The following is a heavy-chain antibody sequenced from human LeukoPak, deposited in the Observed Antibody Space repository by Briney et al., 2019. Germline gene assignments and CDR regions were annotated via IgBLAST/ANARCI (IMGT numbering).Heavy chain of an antibody. V-gene: IGHV1-2*02. CDR1: GYTFTGYY. CDR2: INPNSGGT. CDR3: ARVVRANTVTIPHYYYYYMDV. J-gene: IGHJ6*03. D-gene: IGHD4-11*01. Sequence: EASVKVSCKASGYTFTGYYMHWVRQAPGQGLEWMGWINPNSGGTNYAQKFQGRVTMTRDTSISTAYMELSRLRSDDTAVYYCARVVRANTVTIPHYYYYYMDVWGKGTTVTVSS.